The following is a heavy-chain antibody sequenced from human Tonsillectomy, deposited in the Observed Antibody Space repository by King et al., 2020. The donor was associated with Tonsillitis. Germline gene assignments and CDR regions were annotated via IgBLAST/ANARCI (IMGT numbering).Heavy chain of an antibody. J-gene: IGHJ4*02. CDR1: GLGFTFSAYG. D-gene: IGHD3-3*01. CDR2: ISYDETDK. Sequence: VQLVESGGGVVQPGRSLRLSCAASGLGFTFSAYGMHWVRQAPGKGLEWLAVISYDETDKFYADSVKVRFTVSRDNSKNTLYLDMNRLRVEDTAIYYCKRALAIRFLEWLLPGFYYWGQGTQVTVS. CDR3: KRALAIRFLEWLLPGFYY. V-gene: IGHV3-30*03.